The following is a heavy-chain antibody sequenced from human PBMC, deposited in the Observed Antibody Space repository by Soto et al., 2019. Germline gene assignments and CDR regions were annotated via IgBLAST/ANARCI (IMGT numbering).Heavy chain of an antibody. J-gene: IGHJ4*02. Sequence: QLQLQESGSGLVKPSQTLSLTCAVSGGSISSGGYSWSWIRQPPVKGLEWIGYIYHSGSTYYNPSLMSRVTISVARSKNQFSLKLSSVTAADTAVYYCARAVVITRELDYWGQGTLVTVSS. CDR3: ARAVVITRELDY. CDR1: GGSISSGGYS. CDR2: IYHSGST. V-gene: IGHV4-30-2*01. D-gene: IGHD3-22*01.